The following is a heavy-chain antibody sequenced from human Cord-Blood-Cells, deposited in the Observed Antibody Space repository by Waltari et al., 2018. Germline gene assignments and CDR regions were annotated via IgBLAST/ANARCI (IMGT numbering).Heavy chain of an antibody. Sequence: QVQLVQSGAEVKKTGSSVKLSCKASGGTFSSHAISWVLQAPGQGLEWMGGIIPIFGTPNYAQKFQGRVTITADESTSTAYMELSSLRSEDTAVYYCAGDIAAAGAFDIWGQGTMVTVSS. D-gene: IGHD6-13*01. J-gene: IGHJ3*02. CDR3: AGDIAAAGAFDI. V-gene: IGHV1-69*01. CDR1: GGTFSSHA. CDR2: IIPIFGTP.